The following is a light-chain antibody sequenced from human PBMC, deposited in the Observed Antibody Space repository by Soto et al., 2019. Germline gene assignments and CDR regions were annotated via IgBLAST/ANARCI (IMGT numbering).Light chain of an antibody. CDR1: RTDIGGYNY. CDR3: SSYTNSKAYIL. Sequence: QSALTQPASVSGSLGQSITISCTGTRTDIGGYNYVSWYQQYPGKAPKLVICEVTSRPSGISDRFSGSKSGTTASLTISGLQAEAEADYFCSSYTNSKAYILFGGGTKVTVL. V-gene: IGLV2-14*01. J-gene: IGLJ2*01. CDR2: EVT.